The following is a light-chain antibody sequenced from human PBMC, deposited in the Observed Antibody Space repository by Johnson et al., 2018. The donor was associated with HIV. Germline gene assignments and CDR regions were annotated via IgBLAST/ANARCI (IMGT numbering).Light chain of an antibody. CDR3: GTWDSSLSAGKV. Sequence: QSVLTQPPSVSAAPGQKVTISCSGSSSNIRNNYVSWYQQLPGTAPKLLIYENNKRPSGIPDRFSGSKSGTSATLGITGLQTGDEADYYCGTWDSSLSAGKVFGTGTKVTVL. CDR2: ENN. J-gene: IGLJ1*01. CDR1: SSNIRNNY. V-gene: IGLV1-51*02.